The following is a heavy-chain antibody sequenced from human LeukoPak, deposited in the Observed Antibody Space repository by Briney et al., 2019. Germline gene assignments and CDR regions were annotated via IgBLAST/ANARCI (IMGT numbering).Heavy chain of an antibody. Sequence: GGSLRLSCAASRFTFSSYSMNWVRQAPGKGLEWVAFIRYDGSNKYYADSVKGRFTISRDNSKNTLYLQMNSLRAEDTAVYYCAKINYYDSSGYYWSPPEREPLFDYWGQGTLVTVSS. J-gene: IGHJ4*02. CDR1: RFTFSSYS. CDR2: IRYDGSNK. CDR3: AKINYYDSSGYYWSPPEREPLFDY. D-gene: IGHD3-22*01. V-gene: IGHV3-30*02.